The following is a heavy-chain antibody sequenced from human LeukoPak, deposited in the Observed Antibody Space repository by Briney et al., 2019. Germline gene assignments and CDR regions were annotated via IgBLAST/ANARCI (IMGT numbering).Heavy chain of an antibody. CDR1: GGSISSGSYY. CDR2: IYTSGST. V-gene: IGHV4-61*02. D-gene: IGHD3-3*01. Sequence: SQTLSLTCTVSGGSISSGSYYWSWIRQPAGKGLEWIGRIYTSGSTNYNPSLTSRVTISVDTSKNQFSLKLSSVTAADTAVYYCARGNTIFGVAPPGVWGKGTTVTVSS. CDR3: ARGNTIFGVAPPGV. J-gene: IGHJ6*04.